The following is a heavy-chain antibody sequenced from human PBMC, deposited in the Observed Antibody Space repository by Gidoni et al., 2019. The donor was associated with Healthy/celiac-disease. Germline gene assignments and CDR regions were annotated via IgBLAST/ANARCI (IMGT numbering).Heavy chain of an antibody. CDR3: ARDPSSGWSYYFDY. D-gene: IGHD6-19*01. CDR1: VGSISIYY. J-gene: IGHJ4*02. CDR2: IYTSGST. Sequence: QVQLPASVPGLVKPSETLSLTCTVSVGSISIYYWSWIRKPAGKGLEWIWRIYTSGSTNYNTSLKSRGTMSVDTSKNQFSLKLSSVTAADTAVYYCARDPSSGWSYYFDYWGQGTLVTVSS. V-gene: IGHV4-4*07.